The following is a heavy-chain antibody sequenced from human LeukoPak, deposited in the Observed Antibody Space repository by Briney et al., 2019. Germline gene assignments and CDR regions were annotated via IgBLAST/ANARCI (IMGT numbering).Heavy chain of an antibody. D-gene: IGHD2-2*03. CDR3: AREARGYCSSTSCYVFHT. CDR2: IIPIFGTA. J-gene: IGHJ5*02. CDR1: GGTFSSYA. Sequence: ASVKVSCKASGGTFSSYAISWVRQAPGQGLEWMGGIIPIFGTANYAQKFQGRVTLTTDESTSTAYMELSRLRSEDTAVYYCAREARGYCSSTSCYVFHTWGQGTLVTVSS. V-gene: IGHV1-69*05.